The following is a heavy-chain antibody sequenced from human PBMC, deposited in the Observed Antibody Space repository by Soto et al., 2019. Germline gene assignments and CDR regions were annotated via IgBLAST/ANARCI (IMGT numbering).Heavy chain of an antibody. CDR1: GYTFTSYY. Sequence: ASVKVSCKASGYTFTSYYMHWVLQAPGQGLEWMGIINPSVGSASYAQKFQGRVTMTRDTSTSTVYMELSSLRSEDTAVYYCALISYGMDVWGQGTTVTVSS. CDR2: INPSVGSA. J-gene: IGHJ6*02. D-gene: IGHD2-21*01. V-gene: IGHV1-46*01. CDR3: ALISYGMDV.